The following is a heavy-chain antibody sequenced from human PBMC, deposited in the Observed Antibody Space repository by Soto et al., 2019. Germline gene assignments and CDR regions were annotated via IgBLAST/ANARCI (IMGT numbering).Heavy chain of an antibody. D-gene: IGHD6-13*01. CDR2: ISWNSGSI. CDR3: ASDNAPTGTSYYYGMDV. V-gene: IGHV3-9*01. CDR1: GFTFDDYA. J-gene: IGHJ6*02. Sequence: PGGSLRLSCAASGFTFDDYAMHWVRQAPGKGLEWVSGISWNSGSIGYADSVKGRFTISRDNAKNSLYLQMNSLRAEDTALYYCASDNAPTGTSYYYGMDVWGQGTTVTVSS.